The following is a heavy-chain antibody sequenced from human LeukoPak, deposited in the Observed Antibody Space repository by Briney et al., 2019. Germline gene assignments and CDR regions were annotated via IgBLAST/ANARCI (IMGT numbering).Heavy chain of an antibody. J-gene: IGHJ4*02. D-gene: IGHD3-22*01. Sequence: QSGGSLRLSCAASGFTFSSSCMSWVRQAPGKGLEWVANIKEDGSEKYYVDSVKGRFTISRDNAKNSLYLQMNSLRAEDTAVYSCARVKYDSSGYYGDYFDYWGQGTLVTVSS. CDR3: ARVKYDSSGYYGDYFDY. V-gene: IGHV3-7*05. CDR1: GFTFSSSC. CDR2: IKEDGSEK.